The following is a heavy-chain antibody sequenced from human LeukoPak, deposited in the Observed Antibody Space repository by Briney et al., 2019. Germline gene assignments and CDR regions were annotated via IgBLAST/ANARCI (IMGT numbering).Heavy chain of an antibody. D-gene: IGHD2-21*02. Sequence: GGSLRLSCAASGFIVSSNYMSWVRQAPGKGLEWVSVIFSGGSTYYADSVKGRFTISRDNSKNTVYLEMNSLIADDTAIYYCASSDRVVTGIGLFDYWGQGTQVTVSS. J-gene: IGHJ4*02. V-gene: IGHV3-53*01. CDR3: ASSDRVVTGIGLFDY. CDR1: GFIVSSNY. CDR2: IFSGGST.